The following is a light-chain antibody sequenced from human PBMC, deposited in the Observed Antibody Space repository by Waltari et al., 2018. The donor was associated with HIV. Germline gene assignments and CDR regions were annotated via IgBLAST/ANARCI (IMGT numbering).Light chain of an antibody. Sequence: QSALTQPASVSGSPGQSITISCSGTRSDVGNSDSVSWYQQHPGKAPRLMFYDVTNRPSGVSFRFSGSKSDNTASLIISGLQAEDEADYYCSAYTTDNTLVFGTGTRVTVL. CDR2: DVT. V-gene: IGLV2-14*03. CDR3: SAYTTDNTLV. CDR1: RSDVGNSDS. J-gene: IGLJ1*01.